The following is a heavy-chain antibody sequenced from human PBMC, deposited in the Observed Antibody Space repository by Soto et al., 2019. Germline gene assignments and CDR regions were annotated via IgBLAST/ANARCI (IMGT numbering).Heavy chain of an antibody. CDR3: ARKGRLLLAHAFDI. D-gene: IGHD2-15*01. CDR1: GFIFNSYS. J-gene: IGHJ3*02. CDR2: ISSSSSYI. V-gene: IGHV3-21*01. Sequence: GGSLRLSCAASGFIFNSYSMNWVRQAPGKGLEWVSSISSSSSYIYYADSVKGRFTISRDNAKNSLYLQMNSLRAEDTAVYYCARKGRLLLAHAFDIWGQGTMVTVSS.